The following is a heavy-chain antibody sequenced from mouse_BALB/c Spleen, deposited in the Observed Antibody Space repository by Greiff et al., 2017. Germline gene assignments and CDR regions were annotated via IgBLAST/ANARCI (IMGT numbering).Heavy chain of an antibody. V-gene: IGHV1-66*01. CDR2: IFPGSGNT. J-gene: IGHJ2*01. CDR1: GYSFTSYY. Sequence: QVQLQQSGPELVKPGASVKISCKASGYSFTSYYIHWVKQRPGQGLEWIGWIFPGSGNTKYNEKFKGKATLTADTSSSTAYMQLSSLTSEDSAVYFCARGYGNYRNFNYWGQGTTLTVSS. D-gene: IGHD2-1*01. CDR3: ARGYGNYRNFNY.